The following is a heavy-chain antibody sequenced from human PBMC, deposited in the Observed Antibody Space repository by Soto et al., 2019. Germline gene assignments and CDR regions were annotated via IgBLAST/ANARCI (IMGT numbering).Heavy chain of an antibody. CDR1: GGSISSGDYY. Sequence: QVQLQESGPALVKPSQTLSLTCTVSGGSISSGDYYWSWIRQHPGKGLEWIGYIYYSGSTYYNPTLKGGVTISVDTSKNQFPLKLTSVTAADTAVYYCATYGSGSYKPTTFDYWGQGTLVTVSS. V-gene: IGHV4-31*03. J-gene: IGHJ4*02. CDR2: IYYSGST. D-gene: IGHD3-10*01. CDR3: ATYGSGSYKPTTFDY.